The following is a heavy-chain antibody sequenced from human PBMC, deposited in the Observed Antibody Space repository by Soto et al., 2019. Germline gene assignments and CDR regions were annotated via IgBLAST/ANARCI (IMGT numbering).Heavy chain of an antibody. V-gene: IGHV3-23*01. CDR2: IGGGGRTT. J-gene: IGHJ6*02. D-gene: IGHD4-4*01. CDR1: GFSFSTYA. Sequence: EVQLLESGGGLVQPGGSLRLSCAASGFSFSTYAMTWVRQAPGKGLEWVSTIGGGGRTTYYADSVKGRFTISRDNSKNSVYLQMNSLGTEDTEACDCGNTVQLDGWGQGTTVTVAS. CDR3: GNTVQLDG.